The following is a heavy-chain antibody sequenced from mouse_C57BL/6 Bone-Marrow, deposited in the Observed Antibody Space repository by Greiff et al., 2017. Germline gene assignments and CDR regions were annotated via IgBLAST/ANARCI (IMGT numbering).Heavy chain of an antibody. J-gene: IGHJ3*01. CDR1: GYAFSSSW. CDR3: AREGDGYLFAY. Sequence: QVQLKQSGPELVKPGASVKISCKASGYAFSSSWMNWVKQRPGKGLEWIGRIYPGDGDTNYNGKFKGKATLTADKSSSTAYMQLSSLTSEDSAVYFCAREGDGYLFAYWGQGTLVTVSA. V-gene: IGHV1-82*01. D-gene: IGHD2-3*01. CDR2: IYPGDGDT.